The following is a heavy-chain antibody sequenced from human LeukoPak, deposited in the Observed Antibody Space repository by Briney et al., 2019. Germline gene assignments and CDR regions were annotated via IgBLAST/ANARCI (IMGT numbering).Heavy chain of an antibody. CDR3: ARDSANYDFWGGSSAWYYYYYMDV. CDR2: IYTSGST. CDR1: GGSISSYY. J-gene: IGHJ6*03. D-gene: IGHD3-3*01. Sequence: SETLSLTCTVSGGSISSYYWSWIRQPAGKGLEWIGRIYTSGSTNYNPSLKSRVTMSVDTSKNQFSLKLSSVTAADTAVYYCARDSANYDFWGGSSAWYYYYYMDVWGKGTTVTVSS. V-gene: IGHV4-4*07.